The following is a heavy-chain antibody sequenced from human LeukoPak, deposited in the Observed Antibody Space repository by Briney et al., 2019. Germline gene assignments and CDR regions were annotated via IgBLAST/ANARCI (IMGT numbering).Heavy chain of an antibody. CDR3: THSSGWATDF. CDR1: GFSLSDTAVG. Sequence: ESGPTLVNPTQTLTLTCTFSGFSLSDTAVGVHWIRRPPGKALEWLALVYWSDDNKYSPSLRSRLTVTKDSSKNQVVLTMTNMDPVDTATYYCTHSSGWATDFWGQGILVTVSS. CDR2: VYWSDDN. J-gene: IGHJ4*02. V-gene: IGHV2-5*01. D-gene: IGHD6-19*01.